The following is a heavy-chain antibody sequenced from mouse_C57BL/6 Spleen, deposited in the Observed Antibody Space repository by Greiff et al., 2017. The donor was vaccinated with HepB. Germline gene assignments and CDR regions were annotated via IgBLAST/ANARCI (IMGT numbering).Heavy chain of an antibody. J-gene: IGHJ2*01. Sequence: EVQLVESGGGLVKPGGSLKLSCAASGFTFSSYAMSWVRQTPEKRLEWVATISDGGSYTYYPDNVKGRFTISRDNAKNNLYLQMSHLKSEDTAMYYCARGGAYYSNRFDYWGQGTTLTVSS. CDR1: GFTFSSYA. CDR2: ISDGGSYT. V-gene: IGHV5-4*01. D-gene: IGHD2-5*01. CDR3: ARGGAYYSNRFDY.